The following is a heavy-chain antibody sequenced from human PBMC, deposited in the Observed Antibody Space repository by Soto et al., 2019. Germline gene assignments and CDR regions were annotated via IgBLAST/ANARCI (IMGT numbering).Heavy chain of an antibody. D-gene: IGHD3-22*01. CDR1: GFTFSTYA. J-gene: IGHJ4*02. CDR2: IGGSDGST. CDR3: AKFNSRGYAPAPFDY. Sequence: EVHLLESGGGVVQPGGSLRLSCAASGFTFSTYAMSWVRQAPGKGLEWVSGIGGSDGSTFYADSVKGRFTISRDNSKNTLSLQMNCLRAEDTAVYYCAKFNSRGYAPAPFDYWGQGTLVTVSS. V-gene: IGHV3-23*01.